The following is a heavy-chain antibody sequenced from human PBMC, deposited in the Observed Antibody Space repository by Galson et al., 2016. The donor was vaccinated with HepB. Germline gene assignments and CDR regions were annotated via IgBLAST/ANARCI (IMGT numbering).Heavy chain of an antibody. CDR3: ARQDSYYYYAMDV. J-gene: IGHJ6*02. V-gene: IGHV3-43*01. CDR1: GFTFDDYT. Sequence: SLRLSCAASGFTFDDYTMHWVRQAPGKGLDWVSLISWDGGSTYYADSVKGRFPISRDNSKNSLYLQMNSLRTEDAAFYYCARQDSYYYYAMDVWGLGTTVTVSS. CDR2: ISWDGGST.